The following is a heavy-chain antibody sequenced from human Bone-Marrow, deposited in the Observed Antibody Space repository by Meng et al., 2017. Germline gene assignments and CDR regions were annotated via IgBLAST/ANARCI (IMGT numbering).Heavy chain of an antibody. D-gene: IGHD3-22*01. V-gene: IGHV4-39*07. CDR2: IYYSGST. CDR1: GGSSSSSSYY. CDR3: ARDSYDSSGYLDY. Sequence: QLQLQASGPGLVKPSETLSLTVTVSGGSSSSSSYYWGWIRQPPGKGLEWIGSIYYSGSTYYNPSLKSRVTISVDTSKNQFSLKLSSVTAADTAVYYCARDSYDSSGYLDYWGQGTLVTVSS. J-gene: IGHJ4*02.